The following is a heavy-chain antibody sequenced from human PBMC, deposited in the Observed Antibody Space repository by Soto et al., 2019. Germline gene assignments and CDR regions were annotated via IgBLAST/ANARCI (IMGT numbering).Heavy chain of an antibody. CDR1: GYTFTSYG. CDR2: ISAYNGNT. J-gene: IGHJ4*02. V-gene: IGHV1-18*04. CDR3: ARDSLRFLEWLFLPYYFDY. Sequence: ASVKVSCKASGYTFTSYGISWVRQAPGQGLEWMGWISAYNGNTNYAQKLQGRVTMTTDTSTSTAYKELRSLRSDDTAVYYCARDSLRFLEWLFLPYYFDYWGQGTLVTVSS. D-gene: IGHD3-3*01.